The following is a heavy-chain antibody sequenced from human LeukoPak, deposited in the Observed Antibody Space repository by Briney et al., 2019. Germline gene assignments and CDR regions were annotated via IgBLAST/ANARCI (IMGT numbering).Heavy chain of an antibody. CDR2: ISGSGGST. CDR1: GFIFSSYA. V-gene: IGHV3-23*01. Sequence: GGSLRLSCAASGFIFSSYAMSWVRQAPGKGLEWVAVISGSGGSTYYADSVKGRFTISRDNSENTLYLQMNSLRAEDTAVYYCAKQVGYTYGYIDYWGQGTLVTVSS. J-gene: IGHJ4*02. CDR3: AKQVGYTYGYIDY. D-gene: IGHD5-18*01.